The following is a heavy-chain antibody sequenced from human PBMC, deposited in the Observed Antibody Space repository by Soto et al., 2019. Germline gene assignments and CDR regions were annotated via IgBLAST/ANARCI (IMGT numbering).Heavy chain of an antibody. CDR2: IMQDGSDK. CDR1: GFSLSTSW. J-gene: IGHJ6*02. Sequence: EVQLVESGGGLVQPGGSLRLSCTASGFSLSTSWMTWVRQAPGKWLEWVANIMQDGSDKYYVDSVKGRFTISRDNAKHSLYLQMTSLRAEDTAVYYCASKRLYFYGLDVWGQGTTVTVSS. CDR3: ASKRLYFYGLDV. V-gene: IGHV3-7*01.